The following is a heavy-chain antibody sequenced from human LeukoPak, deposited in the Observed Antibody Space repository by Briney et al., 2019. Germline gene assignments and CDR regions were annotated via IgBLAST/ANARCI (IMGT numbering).Heavy chain of an antibody. Sequence: SETLSLTCTVSGGSISSSSYYWGWIRQPPGKGLEWIGSIYYSGSTYYNPSLKSRVTISVDTSKNQFSLKLSSVTAADTAVYYCARADIAVPGTLDNWGQGTLVTVSS. CDR3: ARADIAVPGTLDN. D-gene: IGHD6-19*01. CDR2: IYYSGST. J-gene: IGHJ4*02. V-gene: IGHV4-39*01. CDR1: GGSISSSSYY.